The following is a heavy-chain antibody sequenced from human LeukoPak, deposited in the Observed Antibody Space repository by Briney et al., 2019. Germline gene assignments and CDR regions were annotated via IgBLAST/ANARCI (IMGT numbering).Heavy chain of an antibody. Sequence: PGGSLRLSCAASGFTFSSYGMSWVRQAPGKGLEWVSTISGSGGSTYYADSVRGRFTISRDNSKNTLYLQMNSLRVGDTAVYYXXKDRGSDYYPIDYWGQGTLVTVSS. CDR3: XKDRGSDYYPIDY. D-gene: IGHD3-22*01. V-gene: IGHV3-23*01. CDR1: GFTFSSYG. CDR2: ISGSGGST. J-gene: IGHJ4*02.